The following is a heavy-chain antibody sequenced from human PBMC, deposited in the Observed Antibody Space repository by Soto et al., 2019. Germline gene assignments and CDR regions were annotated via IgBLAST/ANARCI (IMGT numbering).Heavy chain of an antibody. CDR2: ISYDGSNK. CDR1: GFTFSSYA. CDR3: ARDGTRSTVYFRYFDY. Sequence: GGSLRLSCAASGFTFSSYAMHWVRQAPGKGLEWVAVISYDGSNKYYADSVKGRFTISRDNSKNTLYLQMNSLRAEDTAVYYCARDGTRSTVYFRYFDYWGQGTLVTVSS. J-gene: IGHJ4*02. D-gene: IGHD4-4*01. V-gene: IGHV3-30-3*01.